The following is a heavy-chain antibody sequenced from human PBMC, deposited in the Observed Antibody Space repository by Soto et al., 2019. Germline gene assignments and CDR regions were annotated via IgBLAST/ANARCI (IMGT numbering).Heavy chain of an antibody. CDR1: DGSMSSRSYY. J-gene: IGHJ4*02. V-gene: IGHV4-39*01. Sequence: SETLSLTCSVSDGSMSSRSYYWGWMRQPPGKGLEWIASISYIGSTYHNPSLKSRVTISIDMSKNQFSLNLRSVTAADTAVYYCARHRGIAVAVTDGWGQGTLVTVSS. CDR2: ISYIGST. CDR3: ARHRGIAVAVTDG. D-gene: IGHD6-19*01.